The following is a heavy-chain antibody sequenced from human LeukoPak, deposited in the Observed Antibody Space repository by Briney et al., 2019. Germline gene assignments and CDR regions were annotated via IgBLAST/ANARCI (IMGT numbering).Heavy chain of an antibody. CDR1: GDSISSYY. V-gene: IGHV4-59*01. J-gene: IGHJ4*02. D-gene: IGHD4-11*01. CDR3: ARSVSGGPPFFDY. CDR2: IYYIGNT. Sequence: SETLSLTCTVSGDSISSYYWSWIRQPPGKGLEWIGYIYYIGNTNYSPSLKSRVTISVDTSKNQFSLKLSSVTAADTAVYYCARSVSGGPPFFDYWGQGTLVTVSS.